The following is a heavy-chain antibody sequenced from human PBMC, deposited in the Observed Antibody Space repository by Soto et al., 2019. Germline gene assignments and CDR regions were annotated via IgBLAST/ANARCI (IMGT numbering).Heavy chain of an antibody. CDR2: FNPSGLST. D-gene: IGHD6-19*01. V-gene: IGHV1-46*01. CDR1: GSITNHH. Sequence: QVHLVQSGAEVKKPGASVNVSCQASGSITNHHMHWVRQAPGQGLEWMGIFNPSGLSTTYAQKFQGRVTITRDTSTSTVYMELSSLTSEDTAVYSCAKVTHRGPIAVAGPLGSWGQGTLVIVSS. CDR3: AKVTHRGPIAVAGPLGS. J-gene: IGHJ4*02.